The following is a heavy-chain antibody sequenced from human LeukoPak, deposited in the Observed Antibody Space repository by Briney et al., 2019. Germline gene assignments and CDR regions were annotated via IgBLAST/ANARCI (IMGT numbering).Heavy chain of an antibody. CDR3: ARMWVVPAAMRSGVGDRNYYYYGMDV. CDR1: GGTFSSYA. D-gene: IGHD2-2*01. V-gene: IGHV1-69*01. CDR2: IIPIFGTA. J-gene: IGHJ6*02. Sequence: GSSVTVSCKASGGTFSSYAISWVRQAPGQGLEWMGGIIPIFGTANYAQKFQGRVTITADESTSTAYMELSSLRSEDTAVYYCARMWVVPAAMRSGVGDRNYYYYGMDVWGQGTTVTVSS.